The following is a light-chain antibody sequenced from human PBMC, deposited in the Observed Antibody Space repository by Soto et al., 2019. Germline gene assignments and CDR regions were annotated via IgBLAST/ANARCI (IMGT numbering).Light chain of an antibody. CDR3: QQYNSYSRT. Sequence: IQMTQSPSTLSGSVGDRVTITCRASQTISSWLAWYQQKPGKAPKLLIYKASTLKSGVPSRFSGSGSGTEFTLTISSLQPDDFATYYCQQYNSYSRTFGQGTKAAI. CDR2: KAS. V-gene: IGKV1-5*03. CDR1: QTISSW. J-gene: IGKJ1*01.